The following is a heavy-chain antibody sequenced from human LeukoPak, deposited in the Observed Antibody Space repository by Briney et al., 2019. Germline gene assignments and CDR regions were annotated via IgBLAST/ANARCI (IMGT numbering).Heavy chain of an antibody. Sequence: GGSLRLSCAASGFTFSGYAMSWVRQAPGKGLEWVSAISGSGGSTYYADSVKGRFTISRDNSKNTLYLQMNSLRAEDTAVYYCAKSNFPGYSSSWYNWGQGTLVTVSS. D-gene: IGHD6-13*01. CDR1: GFTFSGYA. J-gene: IGHJ4*02. CDR2: ISGSGGST. CDR3: AKSNFPGYSSSWYN. V-gene: IGHV3-23*01.